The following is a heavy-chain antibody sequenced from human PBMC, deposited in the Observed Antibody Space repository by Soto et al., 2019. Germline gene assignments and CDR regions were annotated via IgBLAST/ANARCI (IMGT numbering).Heavy chain of an antibody. CDR3: SKRQWHFGAHY. CDR2: ISQGGTI. Sequence: QVQLQDSGPGLLEPSGTLSLTCTVPGASLRSSNWWNWVRQTPERGLEWIGEISQGGTINYNPSLKALFALPLDNSNNQFSLMRTSVTAADTAVYYCSKRQWHFGAHYWGQGVPVTVSS. J-gene: IGHJ4*02. D-gene: IGHD2-15*01. V-gene: IGHV4-4*02. CDR1: GASLRSSNW.